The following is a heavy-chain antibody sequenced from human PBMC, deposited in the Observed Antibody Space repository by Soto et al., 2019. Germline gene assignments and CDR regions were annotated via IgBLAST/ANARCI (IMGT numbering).Heavy chain of an antibody. J-gene: IGHJ4*01. CDR3: ARAHAPTLPFDS. V-gene: IGHV4-59*01. CDR1: GGSIRNVY. Sequence: SETLSLTCTVSGGSIRNVYWSWIRQAPGKGLEWIVFIFQSRNAKYNPSLKSRVTISVXXXXXXFXLXLXXXPAAXTAVYFCARAHAPTLPFDSWGQGTLVTVS. CDR2: IFQSRNA. D-gene: IGHD2-15*01.